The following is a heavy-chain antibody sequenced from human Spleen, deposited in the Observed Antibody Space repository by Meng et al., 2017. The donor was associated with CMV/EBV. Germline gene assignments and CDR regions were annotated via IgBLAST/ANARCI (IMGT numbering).Heavy chain of an antibody. CDR3: AKDFGRSLGYFDY. CDR1: GFIFDDYG. J-gene: IGHJ4*02. V-gene: IGHV3-48*03. CDR2: ISGGGETI. D-gene: IGHD1-26*01. Sequence: GGSLRLSCAASGFIFDDYGLNWVRQGPGKGLEWISYISGGGETIFYADSVKGRFTISRDSATNSLFLQMNSLRVEDTAVFYCAKDFGRSLGYFDYWGQGTLVTVSS.